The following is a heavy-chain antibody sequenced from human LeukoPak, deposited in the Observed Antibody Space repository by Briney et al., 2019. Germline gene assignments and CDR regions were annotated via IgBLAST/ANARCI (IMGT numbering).Heavy chain of an antibody. J-gene: IGHJ4*02. Sequence: SETLSLTCTVSGGSIRSYYWSWIRQPPGKGLEWIGYIYYSGSTNYNPSLKSRVSISVDTSKNQFSLKLSSVTTADTAVYYCARTGSTVTMLYPFDHWGQGTLVTVSS. CDR2: IYYSGST. D-gene: IGHD4-17*01. V-gene: IGHV4-59*01. CDR1: GGSIRSYY. CDR3: ARTGSTVTMLYPFDH.